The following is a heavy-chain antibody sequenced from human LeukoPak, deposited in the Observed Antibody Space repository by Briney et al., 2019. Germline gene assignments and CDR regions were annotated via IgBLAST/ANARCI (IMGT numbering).Heavy chain of an antibody. J-gene: IGHJ6*03. D-gene: IGHD3-3*01. Sequence: PGGSLRLSCAASGFTFSSYSMNWVRQAPGKGLEWVSYISSSSSTIYYADSVKGRFTIPRDNAKNSLYLQMNSLRDEDTAVYYCARDERRYYDFWSGYSHYYMDVWGKGTTVTVSS. CDR1: GFTFSSYS. V-gene: IGHV3-48*02. CDR3: ARDERRYYDFWSGYSHYYMDV. CDR2: ISSSSSTI.